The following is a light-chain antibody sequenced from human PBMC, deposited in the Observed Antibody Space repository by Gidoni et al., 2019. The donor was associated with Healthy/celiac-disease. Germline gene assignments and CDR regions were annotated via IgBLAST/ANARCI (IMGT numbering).Light chain of an antibody. Sequence: ELVLTQSPATLSASPGERATLPCKASQSISSNLDWYQQKPGQAPRLLIYGASTRATGIPARFSGSGSGTEFTLTISSLQSEDFAIYYCQQYNNWPVYTFGQGTKLEIK. V-gene: IGKV3-15*01. CDR2: GAS. J-gene: IGKJ2*01. CDR1: QSISSN. CDR3: QQYNNWPVYT.